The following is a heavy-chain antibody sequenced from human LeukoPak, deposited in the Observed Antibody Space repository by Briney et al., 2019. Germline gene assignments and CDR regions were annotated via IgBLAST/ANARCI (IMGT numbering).Heavy chain of an antibody. CDR1: GFTFSSYG. CDR2: IWYDGSNK. V-gene: IGHV3-33*01. D-gene: IGHD6-19*01. Sequence: PGRSLRLSCEASGFTFSSYGMHWVRQAPGKGLEWVAVIWYDGSNKYYADSVKGRFTISRDNSKNTLYLQMNSLRAEDTAVYYCARDLSPYYSSGCDYWGQGTLVTVSS. J-gene: IGHJ4*02. CDR3: ARDLSPYYSSGCDY.